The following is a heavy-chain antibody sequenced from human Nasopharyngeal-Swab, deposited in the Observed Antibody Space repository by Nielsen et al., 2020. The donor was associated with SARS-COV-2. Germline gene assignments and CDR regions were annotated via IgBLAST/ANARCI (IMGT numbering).Heavy chain of an antibody. J-gene: IGHJ4*02. V-gene: IGHV4-39*01. CDR1: GGSISSSSYY. CDR2: IYYSGST. Sequence: SETLSLTCTVSGGSISSSSYYWGWIRQPPGKGLEWIGSIYYSGSTYYNPSLKSRVTISVDTSKNQFSLKLSSVTAADTAVYYCARLDEASYKAYYFDYWGQGTLVTVSS. CDR3: ARLDEASYKAYYFDY. D-gene: IGHD5-24*01.